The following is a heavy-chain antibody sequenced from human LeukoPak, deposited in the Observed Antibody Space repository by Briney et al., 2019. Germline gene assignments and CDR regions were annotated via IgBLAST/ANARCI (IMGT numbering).Heavy chain of an antibody. D-gene: IGHD3-3*01. CDR3: ARAAEIDKGFWSGYLYYFDY. J-gene: IGHJ4*02. CDR1: GFTFSSYG. CDR2: IWYDGSNK. Sequence: PGGSLRLSCAASGFTFSSYGMHWVRQAPGKGLEWVAVIWYDGSNKYYADSVKGRFTISRDNSKNTLYVQMNSLRAEDTAVYYCARAAEIDKGFWSGYLYYFDYWGQGTLVTVSS. V-gene: IGHV3-33*01.